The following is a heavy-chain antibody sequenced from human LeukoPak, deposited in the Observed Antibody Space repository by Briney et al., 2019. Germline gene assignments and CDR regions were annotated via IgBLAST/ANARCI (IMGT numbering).Heavy chain of an antibody. J-gene: IGHJ4*02. CDR3: VRDSRSRWHFDY. CDR1: GFSFGSYW. V-gene: IGHV3-7*01. D-gene: IGHD6-19*01. Sequence: PGGSLRLSCTTTGFSFGSYWMSWVRQAPGKGLEWVANTKGDETEQYTLDSVKGRFTISRDYAKSSMSLQMNSLRADDTAVYYCVRDSRSRWHFDYWGQGVLVTVSS. CDR2: TKGDETEQ.